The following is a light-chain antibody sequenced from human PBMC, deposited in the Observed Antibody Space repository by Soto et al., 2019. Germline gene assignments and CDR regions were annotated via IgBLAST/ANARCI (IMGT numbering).Light chain of an antibody. CDR2: EVS. V-gene: IGLV2-8*01. CDR1: SRDFDTFDY. CDR3: GSYGGGNKVYV. Sequence: QPALAQHPSASGSPGQSVTISCTGTSRDFDTFDYVSRYHNLPDRAPSLITYEVSKRPTGVSDRFSGSKSGNTASLAVSGLEAEDEGDYYCGSYGGGNKVYVFGTGTKVTV. J-gene: IGLJ1*01.